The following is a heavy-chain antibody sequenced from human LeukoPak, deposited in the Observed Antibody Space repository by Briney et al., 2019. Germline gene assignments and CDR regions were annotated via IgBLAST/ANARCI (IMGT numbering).Heavy chain of an antibody. V-gene: IGHV3-66*01. Sequence: PGGSLRLSYAASGVTVGNNYMNWVRQAPGKGLERVSLIYSGGSTHYADSVKGRFTISRDNSKNTLYLQMNSLRVDDTAVYYCARDPPAVAANTYGWGQGTLVTVSS. CDR2: IYSGGST. D-gene: IGHD6-6*01. CDR1: GVTVGNNY. CDR3: ARDPPAVAANTYG. J-gene: IGHJ4*02.